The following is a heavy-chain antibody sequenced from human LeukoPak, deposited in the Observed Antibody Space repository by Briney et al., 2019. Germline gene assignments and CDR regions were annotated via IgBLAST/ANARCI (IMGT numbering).Heavy chain of an antibody. J-gene: IGHJ5*02. CDR1: GGSISSYY. CDR3: AREVWELLKYNWFDP. D-gene: IGHD1-26*01. CDR2: IYTSGST. V-gene: IGHV4-4*07. Sequence: SETLSLTCTVSGGSISSYYWSWIRQPAGKGLEWIGRIYTSGSTNYNPSLKSRVTMSVDTSKNQFSLKLSSVTAADTAVYYCAREVWELLKYNWFDPWGQGTLVTASS.